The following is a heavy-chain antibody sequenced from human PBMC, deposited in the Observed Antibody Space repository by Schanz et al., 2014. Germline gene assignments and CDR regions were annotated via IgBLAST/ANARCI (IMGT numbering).Heavy chain of an antibody. D-gene: IGHD3-16*01. J-gene: IGHJ5*02. CDR2: IYGGGST. Sequence: EVQLVESGGGLVQPGGSLRLSCAASGFTVSDNYLTWVRQAPGKGLEWVSLIYGGGSTYYADPVKGRFTISRHNSKNTLYLQMNSLRGDDTAVYYCARVRGSTRWGYWFDPWGQGTLVTVSS. V-gene: IGHV3-53*04. CDR1: GFTVSDNY. CDR3: ARVRGSTRWGYWFDP.